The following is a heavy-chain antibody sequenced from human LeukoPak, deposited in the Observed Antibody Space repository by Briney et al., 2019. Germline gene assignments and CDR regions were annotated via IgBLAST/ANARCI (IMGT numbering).Heavy chain of an antibody. D-gene: IGHD3-3*01. Sequence: GGSLRLSCAASGFTFSSHGMHWVRQAPGKGLEWVAFIRYDGSNKYYADSVKGRFTISRDNSKNTLYLQMNSLRAEDTAVYYCANPEWSNFDYWGQGTLVTVSS. CDR3: ANPEWSNFDY. V-gene: IGHV3-30*02. CDR2: IRYDGSNK. J-gene: IGHJ4*02. CDR1: GFTFSSHG.